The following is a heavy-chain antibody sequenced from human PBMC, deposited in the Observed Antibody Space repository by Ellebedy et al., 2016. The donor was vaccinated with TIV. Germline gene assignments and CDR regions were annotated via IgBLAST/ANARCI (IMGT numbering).Heavy chain of an antibody. CDR1: GGSISSSSYY. V-gene: IGHV4-39*07. CDR2: IYYSGST. J-gene: IGHJ4*02. CDR3: ASTIAVAGILPFDY. D-gene: IGHD6-19*01. Sequence: SETLSLXXTVSGGSISSSSYYWGWIRQPPGKGLEWIGSIYYSGSTYYNPSLKSRVTISVDTSKNQFSLKLSSVTAADTAVYYCASTIAVAGILPFDYWGQGTLVTVSS.